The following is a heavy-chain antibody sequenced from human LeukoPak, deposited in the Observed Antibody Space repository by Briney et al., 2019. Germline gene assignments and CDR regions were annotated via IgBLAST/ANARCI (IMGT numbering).Heavy chain of an antibody. D-gene: IGHD3-3*01. CDR1: GFTFSNYW. V-gene: IGHV3-74*01. J-gene: IGHJ4*02. CDR3: ARVDRLRLVGPVYGRTPTGIDY. CDR2: INIDGINT. Sequence: GGSLRLSCAASGFTFSNYWMHWVRQAPGKGLVWVSRINIDGINTSYADSVKGRFTISRDNAKNTLNLQMNSLRAEDTAVYYCARVDRLRLVGPVYGRTPTGIDYWGQGTLVTVSS.